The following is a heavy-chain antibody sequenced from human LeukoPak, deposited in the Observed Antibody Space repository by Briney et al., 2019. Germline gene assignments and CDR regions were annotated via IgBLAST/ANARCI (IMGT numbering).Heavy chain of an antibody. V-gene: IGHV3-7*01. J-gene: IGHJ4*02. CDR3: ARDHDGDSEYFDY. CDR1: GFTFRTFW. CDR2: IKQDGSDK. D-gene: IGHD4-17*01. Sequence: PGGSLTLSCAASGFTFRTFWMAWVRQAPGKGLEWVANIKQDGSDKYYLDSVEGRFTIFRDNADNSLYLQLNSLRVEDTAVYYCARDHDGDSEYFDYWGQGTLVTVSS.